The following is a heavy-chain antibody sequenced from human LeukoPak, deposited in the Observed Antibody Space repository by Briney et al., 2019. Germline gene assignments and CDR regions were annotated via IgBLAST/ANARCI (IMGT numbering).Heavy chain of an antibody. Sequence: ASVKVSFKASGYTFTNYGLTWVRQAPGQGLEWMGWISTYNGNTNYAQKFQGRVTMTTDTSTSTAYMELRSLRSDDTAVYYCAKALRGAYYYYYYMDVWGKGTTVTISS. V-gene: IGHV1-18*01. D-gene: IGHD3-10*01. J-gene: IGHJ6*03. CDR3: AKALRGAYYYYYYMDV. CDR1: GYTFTNYG. CDR2: ISTYNGNT.